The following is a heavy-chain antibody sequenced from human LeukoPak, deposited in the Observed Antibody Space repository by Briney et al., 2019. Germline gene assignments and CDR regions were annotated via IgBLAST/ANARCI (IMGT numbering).Heavy chain of an antibody. V-gene: IGHV3-7*01. J-gene: IGHJ4*02. Sequence: GGSQRLSCEASGFAFSSYWASWVRQAPGKGLEWVANINQDGISQNYVDSVRGRFTISKDNAKNSVYLQMNSLRAEDTAVYYCARSLWPEDYWGQGILVTVSS. CDR1: GFAFSSYW. CDR3: ARSLWPEDY. CDR2: INQDGISQ. D-gene: IGHD2-21*01.